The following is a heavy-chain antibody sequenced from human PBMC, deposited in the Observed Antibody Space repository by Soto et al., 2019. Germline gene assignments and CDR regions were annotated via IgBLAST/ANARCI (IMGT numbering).Heavy chain of an antibody. V-gene: IGHV3-66*01. D-gene: IGHD6-19*01. CDR3: DSAVAGTFH. CDR2: IYSGGTT. J-gene: IGHJ4*02. Sequence: PGGSLRLSCAAFGGTVSSNYMSWVRQAPGKGLEWVSVIYSGGTTYYADSVKGRFTISRDNSKNTLYLQMNSLRAEDTAVYYCDSAVAGTFHWGQGTLVTVSS. CDR1: GGTVSSNY.